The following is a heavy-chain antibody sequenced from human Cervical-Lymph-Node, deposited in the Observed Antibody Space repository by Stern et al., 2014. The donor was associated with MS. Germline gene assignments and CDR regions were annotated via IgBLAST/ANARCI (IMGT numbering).Heavy chain of an antibody. Sequence: EVQLVEPWGDLVQPGGSLRLACAASGFSFSSYGMTWVRQAPVKGLEWVAGIGGTVKTTHYADSAKGRFTISRDNSQNTLYLHMDNLRAEDTAVYYCARDKRYFDFWGQGTLVTVSS. CDR1: GFSFSSYG. J-gene: IGHJ4*02. CDR3: ARDKRYFDF. CDR2: IGGTVKTT. V-gene: IGHV3-23*04.